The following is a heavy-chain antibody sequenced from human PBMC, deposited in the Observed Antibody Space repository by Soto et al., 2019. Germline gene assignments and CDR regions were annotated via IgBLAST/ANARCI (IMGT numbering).Heavy chain of an antibody. CDR2: IYSGGST. J-gene: IGHJ4*02. V-gene: IGHV3-53*01. Sequence: GSLRLSCAASGFTVSSNYMSWVRQAPGKGLEWVSVIYSGGSTYYADSVKGRFTISRDNPKNTLYLQMNSLRAEDTAVYYCAKGFTRQMVYFDYWGQGTLVTVSS. D-gene: IGHD3-10*01. CDR1: GFTVSSNY. CDR3: AKGFTRQMVYFDY.